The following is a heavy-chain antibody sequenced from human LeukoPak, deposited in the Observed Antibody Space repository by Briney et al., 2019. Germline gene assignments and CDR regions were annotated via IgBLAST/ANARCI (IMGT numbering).Heavy chain of an antibody. V-gene: IGHV4-31*03. CDR3: AREYYDSSGYHYYFDY. D-gene: IGHD3-22*01. Sequence: SQTLSLTCTVSGGSISSGGYYWSWIRQHPGKGLEWIGYIYYSGSTYYNPSLKSRVTISVDTSKNQFSLKLSSVTAADTAVYYCAREYYDSSGYHYYFDYWGQGTLATVSS. CDR1: GGSISSGGYY. J-gene: IGHJ4*02. CDR2: IYYSGST.